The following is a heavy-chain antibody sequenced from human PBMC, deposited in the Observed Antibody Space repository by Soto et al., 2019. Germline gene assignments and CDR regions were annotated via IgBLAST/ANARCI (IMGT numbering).Heavy chain of an antibody. V-gene: IGHV3-30-3*01. CDR1: GFTFSSYA. CDR2: ISYDGSNK. D-gene: IGHD3-22*01. CDR3: ARDPYYYDSSGYFLAGHLFDY. Sequence: GGSLRLSCAASGFTFSSYAMHWVRQAPGKGLEWVAVISYDGSNKYDADSVKGRFTISMDNSKNKLYLQMNSLRAEDTAVYYCARDPYYYDSSGYFLAGHLFDYWGQGTLVTVSS. J-gene: IGHJ4*02.